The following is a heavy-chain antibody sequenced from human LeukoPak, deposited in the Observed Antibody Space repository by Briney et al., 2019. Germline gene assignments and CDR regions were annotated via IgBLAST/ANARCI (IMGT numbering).Heavy chain of an antibody. Sequence: PSETLSLTCTVSGGSISSGPYYWSWTRQYPGKGLEWIGHISYSGTTYNPSLKSQVTVSLDTSKNQFSLKLNSVTAADTAVYYCTRDRDRYGGPDYWGQGTLVTVSS. V-gene: IGHV4-31*01. CDR1: GGSISSGPYY. J-gene: IGHJ4*02. D-gene: IGHD2-21*01. CDR3: TRDRDRYGGPDY. CDR2: ISYSGTT.